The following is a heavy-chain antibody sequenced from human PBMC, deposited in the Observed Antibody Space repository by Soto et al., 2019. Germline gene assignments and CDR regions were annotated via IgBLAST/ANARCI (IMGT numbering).Heavy chain of an antibody. Sequence: SSETLSLTCTVSGGSISGSSFYWGWIRQSPGKGLEWIGSFYSSGSIYYSGSTYYNPSLKSRVTISVDTSKNQFSLKLSSVTAADTAVYYCARDDRSLMIVAYWGQGTLVTVSS. CDR2: FYSSGSIYYSGST. J-gene: IGHJ4*02. CDR1: GGSISGSSFY. V-gene: IGHV4-39*07. D-gene: IGHD3-22*01. CDR3: ARDDRSLMIVAY.